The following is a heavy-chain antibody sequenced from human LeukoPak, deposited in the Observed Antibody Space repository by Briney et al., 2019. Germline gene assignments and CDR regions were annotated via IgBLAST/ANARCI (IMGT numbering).Heavy chain of an antibody. CDR3: STDYYGSGRPGFGY. J-gene: IGHJ4*02. CDR1: GFTFSKAW. CDR2: IKSKTDGGTI. Sequence: GGSLRLSCAASGFTFSKAWMNWVRQAPGKGLEWVGRIKSKTDGGTIDHAAPVKGRFTISRDDSKNVMYLQMNSLKTEDTAVYYCSTDYYGSGRPGFGYWGQGSLVTVSS. D-gene: IGHD3-10*01. V-gene: IGHV3-15*07.